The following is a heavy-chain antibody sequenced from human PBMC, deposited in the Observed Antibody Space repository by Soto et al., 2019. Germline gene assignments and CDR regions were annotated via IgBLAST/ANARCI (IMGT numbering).Heavy chain of an antibody. Sequence: EVQVMESGGGLVQPGGSLRLSCAPSGFIFSSYWMSWVRQPPGKGLEGVANINRDGSVRNYVDSVKGRFTISRDNAKNSAYLQMDSLRADDTAVYYCTSARSSVGAPGGFIEFWGQGTLVTVSS. V-gene: IGHV3-7*03. J-gene: IGHJ4*02. CDR1: GFIFSSYW. CDR2: INRDGSVR. D-gene: IGHD1-26*01. CDR3: TSARSSVGAPGGFIEF.